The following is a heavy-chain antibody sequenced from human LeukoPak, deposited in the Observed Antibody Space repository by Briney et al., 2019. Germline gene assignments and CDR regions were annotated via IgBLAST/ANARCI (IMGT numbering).Heavy chain of an antibody. Sequence: GSLRLSCAASGFTFSSYAMSWVRQAPGKGLEWLGSIYYSGSTYYDPSLKSRVTISVDTSKDQFSLKVSSVTAADTAVYYCARRIHGGSGWTFDNWGQGTLVTVSS. CDR2: IYYSGST. CDR3: ARRIHGGSGWTFDN. V-gene: IGHV4-39*01. J-gene: IGHJ4*02. CDR1: GFTFSSYA. D-gene: IGHD6-19*01.